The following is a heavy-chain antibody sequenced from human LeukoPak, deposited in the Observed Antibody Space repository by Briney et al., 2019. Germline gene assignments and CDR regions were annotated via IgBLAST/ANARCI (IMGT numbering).Heavy chain of an antibody. CDR1: GYSISSGY. CDR3: ALSSSWYGGFFDY. CDR2: ISYDGSNK. D-gene: IGHD6-13*01. V-gene: IGHV3-30*03. J-gene: IGHJ4*02. Sequence: LSLTCTVSGYSISSGYYWGWIRQAPGKGLEWVAVISYDGSNKYYADSVKGRFTISRDNSKNTLYLQMNSLRAEDTAVYYCALSSSWYGGFFDYWGRGTLVTVSS.